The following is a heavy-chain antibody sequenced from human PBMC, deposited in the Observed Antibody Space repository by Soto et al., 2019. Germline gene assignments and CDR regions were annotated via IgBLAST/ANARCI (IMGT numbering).Heavy chain of an antibody. Sequence: GGSLRLSCAASGFTLSGSAIHWVRQASGKGLEWVGRIKTRTDKYATAYAASVKGRFTISRDDSKNTAFLQMNSLKIEDTAMYYRTRLPIWNFRFDPWGQGTLVTVSS. V-gene: IGHV3-73*01. CDR3: TRLPIWNFRFDP. CDR2: IKTRTDKYAT. CDR1: GFTLSGSA. D-gene: IGHD1-7*01. J-gene: IGHJ5*02.